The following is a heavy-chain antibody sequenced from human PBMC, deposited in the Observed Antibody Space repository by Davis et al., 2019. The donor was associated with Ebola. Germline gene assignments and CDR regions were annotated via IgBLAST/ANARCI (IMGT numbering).Heavy chain of an antibody. CDR1: GGSISSGGYY. J-gene: IGHJ6*02. D-gene: IGHD1-26*01. CDR2: IYYSGST. CDR3: ARLKGSSRGSYYYGMDV. V-gene: IGHV4-61*08. Sequence: PSETLSLTCTVSGGSISSGGYYWSWIRQHPGKGLEWIGYIYYSGSTNYNPSLKSRVTISVDTSKNQFSLKLSSVTAADTAVYYCARLKGSSRGSYYYGMDVWGQGTTVTVSS.